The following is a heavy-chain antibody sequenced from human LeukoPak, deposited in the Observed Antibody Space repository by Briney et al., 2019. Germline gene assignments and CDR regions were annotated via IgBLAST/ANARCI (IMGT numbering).Heavy chain of an antibody. V-gene: IGHV3-30-3*01. CDR1: GFTFNSYA. CDR2: ISFDGNNK. D-gene: IGHD6-13*01. CDR3: VRTWGSGYSAPPGD. Sequence: GGSLRLSCAASGFTFNSYAIHWVRQAPGKGLEWVAVISFDGNNKYYADSVKGRFTISRDNSKNTLYLQMNSLGAEDTAVYYCVRTWGSGYSAPPGDWGQGSLVTVSS. J-gene: IGHJ4*02.